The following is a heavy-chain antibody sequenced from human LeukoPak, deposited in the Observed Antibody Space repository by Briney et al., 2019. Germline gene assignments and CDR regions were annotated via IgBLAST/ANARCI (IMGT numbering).Heavy chain of an antibody. J-gene: IGHJ4*02. CDR3: AREGGGLGYFDS. D-gene: IGHD3-16*01. CDR2: ISPSDGST. V-gene: IGHV1-46*01. Sequence: ASVTVSFTATGYTFTMHYIHWIRQAPGQGLEWMGIISPSDGSTNYAQKFQGRVTMTTDTSTSTVYMDLSSLRSEDTAVYYCAREGGGLGYFDSWGQGTLVTVSS. CDR1: GYTFTMHY.